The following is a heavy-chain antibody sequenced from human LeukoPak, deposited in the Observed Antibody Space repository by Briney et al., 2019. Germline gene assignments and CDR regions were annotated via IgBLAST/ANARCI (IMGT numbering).Heavy chain of an antibody. D-gene: IGHD1-1*01. CDR1: GGSISSNNW. V-gene: IGHV4-4*02. CDR2: IYHSGSP. CDR3: ARVNINNWHSCDY. J-gene: IGHJ4*02. Sequence: SGTLSLTCAVSGGSISSNNWWGWVRQPPGKGLEWIGEIYHSGSPNYNPSLQSRVTISVDKSRNHFSLNLSSVTAADTAVYYCARVNINNWHSCDYWGQGTLVTVSS.